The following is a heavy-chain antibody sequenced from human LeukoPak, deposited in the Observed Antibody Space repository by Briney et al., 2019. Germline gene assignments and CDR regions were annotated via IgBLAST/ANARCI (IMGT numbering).Heavy chain of an antibody. V-gene: IGHV4-34*01. Sequence: PSGTLSLTCAVYGGSFSGYYWSWIRQPPGKGLEWIGEINHSGSTNYNPSLKSRVTISVDTSKNQFSLKLSSVTAADTAVYYCARVSFFRWAATRPSYYYYMDVWGKGTTVTISS. CDR2: INHSGST. CDR3: ARVSFFRWAATRPSYYYYMDV. D-gene: IGHD2-15*01. CDR1: GGSFSGYY. J-gene: IGHJ6*03.